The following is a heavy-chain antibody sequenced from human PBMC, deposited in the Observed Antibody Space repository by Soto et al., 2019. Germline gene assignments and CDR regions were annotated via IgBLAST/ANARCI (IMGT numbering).Heavy chain of an antibody. Sequence: SVKVSCKASGGTFSSYAISWVRQAPGQGLEWMGGIIPIFGTANYAQKFQGRVTITADESTSTAYMELSSLRSEDTAVYYCARDYYDFWSGPASGWFDPWGQGTRVTVSS. D-gene: IGHD3-3*01. CDR1: GGTFSSYA. V-gene: IGHV1-69*13. CDR3: ARDYYDFWSGPASGWFDP. CDR2: IIPIFGTA. J-gene: IGHJ5*02.